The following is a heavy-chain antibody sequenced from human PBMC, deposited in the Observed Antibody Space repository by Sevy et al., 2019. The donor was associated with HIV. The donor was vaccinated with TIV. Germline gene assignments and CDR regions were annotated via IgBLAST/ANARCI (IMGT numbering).Heavy chain of an antibody. CDR1: GYSFTGFY. V-gene: IGHV1-2*02. Sequence: ASVKVSCKASGYSFTGFYIHWMRQAPGQGLEWMGWINPNNGDAKYAQKYQGRDTMTRDTSATTTYMELTSLRSDDTAMYYCVRGYFGSGSYRLLYWGQGAPVTDSS. J-gene: IGHJ4*02. D-gene: IGHD3-10*01. CDR2: INPNNGDA. CDR3: VRGYFGSGSYRLLY.